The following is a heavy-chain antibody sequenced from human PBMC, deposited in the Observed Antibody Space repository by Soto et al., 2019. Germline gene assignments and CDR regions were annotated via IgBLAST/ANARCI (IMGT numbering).Heavy chain of an antibody. V-gene: IGHV3-15*01. Sequence: GGSLRLSCAASGFTFANAWMSWVRQAPGKGLEWVGRVRSKADGGTTDYAAPVKGRFTISRDDSENTLYLQMNSLKIDDTAVYYCRRDWDYPVLWGQGTLVTVS. CDR1: GFTFANAW. J-gene: IGHJ4*02. CDR3: RRDWDYPVL. D-gene: IGHD1-7*01. CDR2: VRSKADGGTT.